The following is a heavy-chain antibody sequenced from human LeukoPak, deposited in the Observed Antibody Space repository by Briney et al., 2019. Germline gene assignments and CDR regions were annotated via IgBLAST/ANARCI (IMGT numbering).Heavy chain of an antibody. J-gene: IGHJ5*02. D-gene: IGHD6-13*01. CDR1: GFTFSSYS. CDR2: IKQDGSEK. Sequence: GGSLRLSCAASGFTFSSYSMNWVRQAPGKGLEWVANIKQDGSEKNYVDSVKGRFTISRDNAKNSVDLQMNSLRAEDTAVYYCAREGRAYRYSSSWYPTPSWFDPWGQGTLVTVSS. CDR3: AREGRAYRYSSSWYPTPSWFDP. V-gene: IGHV3-7*01.